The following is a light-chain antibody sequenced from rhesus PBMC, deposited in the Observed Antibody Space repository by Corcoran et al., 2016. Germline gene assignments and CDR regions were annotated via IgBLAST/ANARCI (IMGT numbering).Light chain of an antibody. CDR2: RAS. CDR1: QSLSNY. V-gene: IGKV1S9*01. CDR3: QQGYSYPLT. Sequence: DIQMTQSPSSLSASVGDRVTITCQVSQSLSNYLNWYQQKPGKIPKLLIYRASSLQSGMPSRFSGSGSGTDFTLPISSLQPEDFATYYWQQGYSYPLTFGGGTKVELK. J-gene: IGKJ4*01.